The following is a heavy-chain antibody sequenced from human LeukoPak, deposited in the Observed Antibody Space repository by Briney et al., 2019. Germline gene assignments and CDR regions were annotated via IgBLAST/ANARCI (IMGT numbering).Heavy chain of an antibody. D-gene: IGHD3-22*01. Sequence: GGCLRLSCAASGFTFDDYGMSWVRQAPGKGLEWLSGINWNGGSTGYADSVKGRFTISRDNAKNSLYLQMNSLRAEDTAVYYCARDSVYYYDSSGYYEYIDYWGQGTLVTVSS. J-gene: IGHJ4*02. CDR2: INWNGGST. V-gene: IGHV3-20*04. CDR3: ARDSVYYYDSSGYYEYIDY. CDR1: GFTFDDYG.